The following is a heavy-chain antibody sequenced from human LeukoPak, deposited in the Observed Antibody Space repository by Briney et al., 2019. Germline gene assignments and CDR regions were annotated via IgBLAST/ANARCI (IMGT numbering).Heavy chain of an antibody. CDR2: INSDGSST. V-gene: IGHV3-74*01. CDR3: AKRRGLELTYYYHMDV. D-gene: IGHD1-7*01. Sequence: PGGSLRLSCAASGFTFSSYWMHWVRQAPGKGLVWVSRINSDGSSTSYADSVKGRFTISRDNSKNTLYLQMNSLRADDTAVYYCAKRRGLELTYYYHMDVWGKGTTVTVSS. J-gene: IGHJ6*03. CDR1: GFTFSSYW.